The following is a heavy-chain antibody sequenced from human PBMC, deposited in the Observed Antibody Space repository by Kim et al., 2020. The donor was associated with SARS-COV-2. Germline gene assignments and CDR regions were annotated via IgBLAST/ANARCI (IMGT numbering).Heavy chain of an antibody. CDR1: GGSISSGGYY. V-gene: IGHV4-31*03. CDR2: IYYSGST. Sequence: SETLSLTCTVSGGSISSGGYYWSWIRQHPGKGLEWIGYIYYSGSTYYNPSLKSRVTISVDTSKNQFSLKLSSVTAADTAVYYCARVVGYSYAIPNYYYYGMDIWGQGTTVTVSS. D-gene: IGHD5-18*01. CDR3: ARVVGYSYAIPNYYYYGMDI. J-gene: IGHJ6*02.